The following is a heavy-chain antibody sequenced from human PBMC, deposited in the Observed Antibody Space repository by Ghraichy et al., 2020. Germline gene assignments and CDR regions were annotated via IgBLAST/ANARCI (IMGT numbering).Heavy chain of an antibody. CDR1: GFTFSSYA. D-gene: IGHD2-15*01. J-gene: IGHJ4*02. CDR3: AKDRALGGGSCFDY. V-gene: IGHV3-23*01. CDR2: ISGSGANT. Sequence: GESLNISCAASGFTFSSYAMSWVRQAPGKGLEWVSAISGSGANTYYAVSVNGRFTIYRDNSKNTLYLQMNSLRAEDTAVYYCAKDRALGGGSCFDYWGQGALVTVSS.